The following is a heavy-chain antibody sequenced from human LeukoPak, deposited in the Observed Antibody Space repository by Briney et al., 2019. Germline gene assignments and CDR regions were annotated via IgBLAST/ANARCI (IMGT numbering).Heavy chain of an antibody. Sequence: AGGSLRLSCAASGFTFSSYEMNWVRQAPGKGLEWVSSIRSSTSYRNYADSVKGRFTISRDNTKNSLYLQMNSLRAEDTAVYYCARAYSDDIFTGSDYWGQGTLVTVSS. V-gene: IGHV3-21*01. CDR1: GFTFSSYE. D-gene: IGHD3-9*01. J-gene: IGHJ4*02. CDR3: ARAYSDDIFTGSDY. CDR2: IRSSTSYR.